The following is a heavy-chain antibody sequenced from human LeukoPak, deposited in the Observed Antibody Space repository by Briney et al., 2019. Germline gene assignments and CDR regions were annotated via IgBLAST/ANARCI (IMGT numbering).Heavy chain of an antibody. CDR1: GYTFTSYG. CDR2: ISAYNGNT. CDR3: ARDQGSGYYPVAFDI. J-gene: IGHJ3*02. V-gene: IGHV1-18*01. D-gene: IGHD3-22*01. Sequence: ASVKVSCKASGYTFTSYGISWVRQAPGQGLEWMGWISAYNGNTNYAQKFQGRVTITADKSTSTAYMELSSLRSEDTAVYYCARDQGSGYYPVAFDIWGQGTMVTVSS.